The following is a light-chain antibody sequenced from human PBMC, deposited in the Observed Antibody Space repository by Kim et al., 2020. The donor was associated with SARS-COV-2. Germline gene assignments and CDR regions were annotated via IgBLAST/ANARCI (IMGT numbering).Light chain of an antibody. CDR2: EVS. Sequence: QAITISCTGTSSDVGSYNLVSLYQQHPGKAPKLMIYEVSKRPSGVSNRFSGSKSGNTASLTISGLQAEDEADYYCCSYAGSSTFYVFGTGTKVTVL. CDR1: SSDVGSYNL. CDR3: CSYAGSSTFYV. J-gene: IGLJ1*01. V-gene: IGLV2-23*02.